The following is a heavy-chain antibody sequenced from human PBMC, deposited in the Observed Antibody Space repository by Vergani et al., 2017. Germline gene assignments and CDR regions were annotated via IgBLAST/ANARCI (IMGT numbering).Heavy chain of an antibody. V-gene: IGHV7-4-1*02. CDR2: INTNTGNP. CDR3: ARGYYDSSGCFDY. Sequence: QVQLVQSGSEFKKPGASVKVSCKASGYTFTRYGTNWVRQATGQGLEWMGWINTNTGNPTYAQGFTGRFVFSLYTSVSAAYLQITSLKAEDTAVSYCARGYYDSSGCFDYWGQGTLVTVSS. CDR1: GYTFTRYG. J-gene: IGHJ4*02. D-gene: IGHD3-22*01.